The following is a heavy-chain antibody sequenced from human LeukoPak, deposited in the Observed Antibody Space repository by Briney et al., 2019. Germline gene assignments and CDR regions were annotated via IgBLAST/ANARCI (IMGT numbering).Heavy chain of an antibody. D-gene: IGHD3-3*01. Sequence: KPSETLSLTCAVYGGSFSGYYWSWIRQPPGKGLERIGEINHSGSTNYNPSLKSRVTISVDTSKNQFSLKLSSVTAADTAVYYCARGVFLVPRSDYYYYYVDVWGKGTTVTVSS. CDR3: ARGVFLVPRSDYYYYYVDV. CDR2: INHSGST. V-gene: IGHV4-34*01. J-gene: IGHJ6*03. CDR1: GGSFSGYY.